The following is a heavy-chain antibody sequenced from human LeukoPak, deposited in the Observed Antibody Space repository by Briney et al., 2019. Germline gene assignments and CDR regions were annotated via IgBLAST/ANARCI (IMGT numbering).Heavy chain of an antibody. J-gene: IGHJ5*02. CDR3: ARVSDNWFDP. D-gene: IGHD2-21*01. CDR1: GGTFSSYA. CDR2: IIPIFGIA. Sequence: SVKVSCKASGGTFSSYAISWVRQAPGQGLEWMGRIIPIFGIANYAQKFQGRVTITADKSTSTAYMELSSLRSEDTAVYYCARVSDNWFDPWGQGTLVTVPS. V-gene: IGHV1-69*04.